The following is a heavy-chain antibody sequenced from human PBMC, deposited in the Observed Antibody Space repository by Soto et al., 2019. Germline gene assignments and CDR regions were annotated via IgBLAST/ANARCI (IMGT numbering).Heavy chain of an antibody. D-gene: IGHD3-10*01. CDR2: IYWDGAK. CDR3: GHCGVTMAPGGRGATCDI. V-gene: IGHV2-5*02. CDR1: GFSVSSNGVG. Sequence: QITLRESGPTLVKPTETLTLTCTLSGFSVSSNGVGVGWVRQPPGEALEWLGLIYWDGAKRYNPSLRTRLTITKDTSKNQVILIMTNMDPVDTATYYCGHCGVTMAPGGRGATCDIWGQGTTVTVSS. J-gene: IGHJ3*02.